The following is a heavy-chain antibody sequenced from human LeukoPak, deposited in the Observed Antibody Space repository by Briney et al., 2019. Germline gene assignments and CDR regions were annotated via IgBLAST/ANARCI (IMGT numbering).Heavy chain of an antibody. D-gene: IGHD2-15*01. Sequence: SETLSLTCTVSGGSISSYYWSWIRRPPGKGLEWLGYVYYSGGTKYNPSLKSPVTISLDTSKNQFSLRLNSVTAADTAVYYCARHCSGSSCYSNYFDYWGQGTLVTVSS. CDR2: VYYSGGT. V-gene: IGHV4-59*01. J-gene: IGHJ4*02. CDR1: GGSISSYY. CDR3: ARHCSGSSCYSNYFDY.